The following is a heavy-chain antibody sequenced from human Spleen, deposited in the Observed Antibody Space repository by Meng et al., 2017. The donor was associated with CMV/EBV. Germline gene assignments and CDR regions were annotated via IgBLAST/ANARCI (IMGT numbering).Heavy chain of an antibody. CDR2: INPFSGGS. V-gene: IGHV1-2*02. Sequence: ASVKVSCKASGYTFTSYYMHWVQQAPGQGLQWMGWINPFSGGSKYAQKFQGRVTMTWDTSISTAYMDVNRLRSDDTAVYFCARGVAPAEHFDYWGQGSLVTVSS. J-gene: IGHJ4*02. CDR3: ARGVAPAEHFDY. CDR1: GYTFTSYY.